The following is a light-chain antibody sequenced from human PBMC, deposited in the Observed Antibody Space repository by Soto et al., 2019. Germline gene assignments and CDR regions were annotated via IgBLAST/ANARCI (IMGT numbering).Light chain of an antibody. J-gene: IGLJ2*01. CDR1: KLGDKY. CDR3: QAWDSSVV. CDR2: QDS. Sequence: SYELTQPPSVSVSPGQTASITCSGDKLGDKYACWYQQKPGQSSVLVIYQDSKRPSGIPERFSGSNSGNTATLTISGTQAMDEADYYCQAWDSSVVFGGGTKVTVL. V-gene: IGLV3-1*01.